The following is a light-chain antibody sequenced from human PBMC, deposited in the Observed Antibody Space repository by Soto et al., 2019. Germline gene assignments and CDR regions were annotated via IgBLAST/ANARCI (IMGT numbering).Light chain of an antibody. CDR2: AAS. J-gene: IGKJ4*01. CDR3: QQYNNWPLT. CDR1: QSVSSN. Sequence: EIVMTQSPATLSVSPGERATLSCRASQSVSSNLAWYQQKPGQALRLLIYAASTRATGIPARFSGSGSGTEFTLTISSLQSEDFAVYYCQQYNNWPLTFGGGTKVDIK. V-gene: IGKV3-15*01.